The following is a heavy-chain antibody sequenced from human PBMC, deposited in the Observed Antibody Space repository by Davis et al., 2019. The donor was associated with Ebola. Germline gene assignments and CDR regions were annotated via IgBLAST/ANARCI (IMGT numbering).Heavy chain of an antibody. Sequence: PGGSLRLSCVVPGSNYDIAWVSWVRQAPGKGLEWVSSISSRSSYIYYADSLKGRFTISRDNAKNSLYLQMDSLRAEDTAVFYCAEGGTNNFLGANWGQGTLVTVSS. V-gene: IGHV3-21*04. CDR1: GSNYDIAW. CDR2: ISSRSSYI. J-gene: IGHJ4*02. CDR3: AEGGTNNFLGAN. D-gene: IGHD2-8*01.